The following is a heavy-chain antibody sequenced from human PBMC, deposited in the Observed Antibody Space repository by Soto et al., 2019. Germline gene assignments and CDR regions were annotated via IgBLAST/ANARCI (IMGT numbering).Heavy chain of an antibody. Sequence: SETLSLTCAVYGGSFSGYYWTWIRQPPGTGLEWIGEINHSGSTNYNPSLKSRVTISVDTSKNQFSLKLSSVTAADTAVYYCARGLSVYYYGSGSYYKGGWLDPWAQGTLDTVSS. V-gene: IGHV4-34*01. CDR3: ARGLSVYYYGSGSYYKGGWLDP. CDR1: GGSFSGYY. D-gene: IGHD3-10*01. CDR2: INHSGST. J-gene: IGHJ5*02.